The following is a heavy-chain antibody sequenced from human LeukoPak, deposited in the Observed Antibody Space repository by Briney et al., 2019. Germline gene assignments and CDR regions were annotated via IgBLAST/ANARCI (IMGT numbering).Heavy chain of an antibody. D-gene: IGHD3-10*01. CDR3: AKDPNYGSGSYYGY. Sequence: GGXLRLSCAASGFTFSSYGMHWVRQAPGKGLEWVAVIWYDGSNKYYADSVKGRFNISRENSKNTLYLQMNSLRAEDTAVYYCAKDPNYGSGSYYGYWGQGTLVTVSS. CDR1: GFTFSSYG. V-gene: IGHV3-33*06. CDR2: IWYDGSNK. J-gene: IGHJ4*02.